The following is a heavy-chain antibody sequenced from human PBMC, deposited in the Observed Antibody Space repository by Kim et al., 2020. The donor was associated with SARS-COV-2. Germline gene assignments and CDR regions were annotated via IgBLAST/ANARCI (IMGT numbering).Heavy chain of an antibody. J-gene: IGHJ4*02. V-gene: IGHV4-39*07. D-gene: IGHD3-22*01. Sequence: YNPSLQSRVTISVDTSKNQFSLKLSSVTAADTAVYYCARDYYDSSGCPDYWGQGTLVTVSS. CDR3: ARDYYDSSGCPDY.